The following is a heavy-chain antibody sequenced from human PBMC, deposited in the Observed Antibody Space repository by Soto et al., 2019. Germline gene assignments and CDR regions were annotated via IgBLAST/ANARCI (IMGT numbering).Heavy chain of an antibody. Sequence: SETLSLTCTVSGGSISSYYWSWIRQPPGKGLEWIGYIYYSGSTNYNPSLKSRVTISVDTSKNQFSLKLSSVTAADTAVYYCARHKAETIFGVVIIGNWFDPWGQGTLVTVS. CDR1: GGSISSYY. CDR3: ARHKAETIFGVVIIGNWFDP. D-gene: IGHD3-3*01. J-gene: IGHJ5*02. V-gene: IGHV4-59*08. CDR2: IYYSGST.